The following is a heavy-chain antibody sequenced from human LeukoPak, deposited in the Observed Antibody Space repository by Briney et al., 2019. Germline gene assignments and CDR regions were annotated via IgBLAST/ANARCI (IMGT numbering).Heavy chain of an antibody. J-gene: IGHJ4*02. CDR2: INPNGGGT. CDR1: GYTFTGYY. D-gene: IGHD6-19*01. CDR3: ARDFAGIAVAGLDY. Sequence: ASVKVSCKASGYTFTGYYMHWVRQAPGQGLEWMGWINPNGGGTNYAQKFQGRVTMTRDTSISTAYMELSRLRSDDTAVYYCARDFAGIAVAGLDYWGQGTLVTVSS. V-gene: IGHV1-2*02.